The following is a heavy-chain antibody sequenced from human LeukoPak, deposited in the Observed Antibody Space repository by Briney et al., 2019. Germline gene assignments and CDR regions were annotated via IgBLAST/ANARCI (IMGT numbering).Heavy chain of an antibody. J-gene: IGHJ2*01. D-gene: IGHD4-11*01. CDR2: VYYSGST. CDR3: ARDDYSNYGWYFAL. CDR1: GGSISNYY. Sequence: SETLSLTYTVSGGSISNYYWSWIRQPPGKGLEWIGYVYYSGSTSYNPSLKSRVTISVDTSKNQFSLKLSSVTAADAAVYYCARDDYSNYGWYFALWGRGTLVTVSS. V-gene: IGHV4-59*01.